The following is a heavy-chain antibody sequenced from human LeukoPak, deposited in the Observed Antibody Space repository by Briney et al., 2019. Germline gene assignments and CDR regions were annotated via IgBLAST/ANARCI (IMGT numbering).Heavy chain of an antibody. CDR3: ARGRRTAATLYYYYYYGMDV. Sequence: PSETLSLTCAVYGGSFSGYYWGWIRQPPGKGLEWIGEINHSGSTNYNPSLKSRVTISVDTSKNQFSLKLSSVTAADTAVYYCARGRRTAATLYYYYYYGMDVWGQGTTVTVSS. D-gene: IGHD2-15*01. V-gene: IGHV4-34*01. CDR2: INHSGST. CDR1: GGSFSGYY. J-gene: IGHJ6*02.